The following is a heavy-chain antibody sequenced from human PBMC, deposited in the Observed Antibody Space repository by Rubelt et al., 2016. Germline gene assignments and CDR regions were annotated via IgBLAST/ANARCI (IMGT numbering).Heavy chain of an antibody. CDR2: IDWDDDK. D-gene: IGHD3-22*01. Sequence: QVTLRESGPALVKPTQTLTLTCTFSGFSLSTSGMCVSWIRQPPGKALEWLARIDWDDDKYYSTSLKTRLTISKDTPKNQVGRTMTNMDPVDTATYYCARILLPDYYDSSGGMDVWGQGTTVTVSS. V-gene: IGHV2-70*15. CDR3: ARILLPDYYDSSGGMDV. J-gene: IGHJ6*02. CDR1: GFSLSTSGMC.